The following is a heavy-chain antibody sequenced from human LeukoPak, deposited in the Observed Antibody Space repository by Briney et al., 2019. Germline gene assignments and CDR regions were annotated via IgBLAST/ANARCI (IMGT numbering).Heavy chain of an antibody. V-gene: IGHV4-59*01. D-gene: IGHD6-13*01. CDR2: IYYSGST. J-gene: IGHJ4*02. Sequence: SETLSLTCTVSGGSISSYYWSWIRQPPGKGLEWIGYIYYSGSTNYNPSLKSRVTISVDTSKNQFSLKLSSVTAADTAVYYCARDDYSSSRHLPDYWGQGTLVTVSS. CDR3: ARDDYSSSRHLPDY. CDR1: GGSISSYY.